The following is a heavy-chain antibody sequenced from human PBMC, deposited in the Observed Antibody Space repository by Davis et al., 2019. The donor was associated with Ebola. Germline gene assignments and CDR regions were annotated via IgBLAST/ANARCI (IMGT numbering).Heavy chain of an antibody. V-gene: IGHV3-74*03. CDR1: GVTFSSHW. J-gene: IGHJ4*02. Sequence: HTGGSLRLSCKVSGVTFSSHWMYWVRQVPGKGLVWISRISRDGSITKYADSVQGRFTISRDNAKNTLYLQMNSLRAEDTAVYYCARDNILTGYSLDYWGQGTLVTVSS. D-gene: IGHD3-9*01. CDR2: ISRDGSIT. CDR3: ARDNILTGYSLDY.